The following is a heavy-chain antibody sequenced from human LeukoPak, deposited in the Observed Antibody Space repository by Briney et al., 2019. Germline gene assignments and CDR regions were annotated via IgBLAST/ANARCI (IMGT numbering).Heavy chain of an antibody. V-gene: IGHV3-21*01. CDR3: ARDGYYDFWSGVSYYYYYMDV. Sequence: GRSLRLSCAASGFTFSSYSMNWVRQAPGKGLESLSFISSSSSYIYYADSVKGRFTISRDNAKNSLYLQMNSLRAEDMAVYYCARDGYYDFWSGVSYYYYYMDVWGKGTTVTVSS. CDR2: ISSSSSYI. CDR1: GFTFSSYS. D-gene: IGHD3-3*01. J-gene: IGHJ6*03.